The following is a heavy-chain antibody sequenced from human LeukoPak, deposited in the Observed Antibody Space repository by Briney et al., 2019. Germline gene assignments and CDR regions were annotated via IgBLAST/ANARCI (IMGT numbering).Heavy chain of an antibody. V-gene: IGHV3-13*01. J-gene: IGHJ5*02. D-gene: IGHD1-26*01. CDR2: IGTEGDT. CDR3: ARGPKINPPSWDAVGWFDP. Sequence: PGGSLRLSCAVSGFTFSRYDMHWVRQTPGKSLEWVSGIGTEGDTHYPDSVKGRFTISRENAKDSLYLQINNLRAGDTAVYYCARGPKINPPSWDAVGWFDPWGQGTLVTVSS. CDR1: GFTFSRYD.